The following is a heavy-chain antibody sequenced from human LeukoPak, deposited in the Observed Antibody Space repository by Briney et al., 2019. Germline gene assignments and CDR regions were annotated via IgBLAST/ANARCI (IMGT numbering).Heavy chain of an antibody. D-gene: IGHD6-19*01. CDR1: GFTVSSNN. Sequence: GGSLRLSCTASGFTVSSNNMSWVRQAPGKGPEWVSGIYSAGGTYYADSVKGRFTISRDNSKNSLYLQMNSLRAEDTGVYYCATTIAVAGTILDDAFDIWWHQRIVTVSS. J-gene: IGHJ3*02. V-gene: IGHV3-53*01. CDR3: ATTIAVAGTILDDAFDI. CDR2: IYSAGGT.